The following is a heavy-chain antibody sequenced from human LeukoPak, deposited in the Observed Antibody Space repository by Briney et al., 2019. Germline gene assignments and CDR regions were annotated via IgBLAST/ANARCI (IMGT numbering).Heavy chain of an antibody. V-gene: IGHV3-23*01. CDR1: GFTFSSYA. J-gene: IGHJ4*02. D-gene: IGHD2-2*01. CDR2: VSGDGGMT. CDR3: ADIPTPDY. Sequence: GGSLRLSCAASGFTFSSYAMSWVRQAPGEGLERVSTVSGDGGMTYYADSAKGRFTISRDNSKSTVFLQMNGLRAEDTAVYYCADIPTPDYWGQGTLVTVSS.